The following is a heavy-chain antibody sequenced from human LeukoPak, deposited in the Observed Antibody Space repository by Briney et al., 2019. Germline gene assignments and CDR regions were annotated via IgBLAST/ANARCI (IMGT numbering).Heavy chain of an antibody. CDR2: IRYDGSNK. J-gene: IGHJ4*02. D-gene: IGHD6-19*01. CDR1: GFTFSSYG. Sequence: GGSLRLSCAASGFTFSSYGMHWVRQAPGKGLEWVAFIRYDGSNKYYADSVKGRFTISRDNSKNTLYLQMNRLGAEDTAVYYCAKVMGSSGWSSYWGQGTVVTVSS. V-gene: IGHV3-30*02. CDR3: AKVMGSSGWSSY.